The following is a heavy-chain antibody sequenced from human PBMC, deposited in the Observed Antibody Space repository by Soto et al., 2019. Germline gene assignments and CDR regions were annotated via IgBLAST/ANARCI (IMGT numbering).Heavy chain of an antibody. Sequence: PGGSLRLSCATSGFIFSKSTMNWVRQAPGKGLEWVSSISGSSRDIYYADSVKGRFTVSRNNAKNSLYLHMNSLRAEDTAVYYCVRDMQLWRLDSWGQGTLVTVSS. J-gene: IGHJ4*02. CDR1: GFIFSKST. CDR2: ISGSSRDI. D-gene: IGHD2-21*01. CDR3: VRDMQLWRLDS. V-gene: IGHV3-21*01.